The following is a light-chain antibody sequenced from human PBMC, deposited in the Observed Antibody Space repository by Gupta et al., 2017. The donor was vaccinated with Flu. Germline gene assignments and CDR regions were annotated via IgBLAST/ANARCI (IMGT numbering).Light chain of an antibody. CDR3: QQADSFPRT. CDR1: QGVGSW. J-gene: IGKJ1*01. Sequence: PSSVSASVGARVTLSCRASQGVGSWLAWYQQIPGKAPKLLVYGTSHLQDGVPSRFSGSRSGTDFTLTISSLQPEDFATYYCQQADSFPRTFGQGTKVEIK. V-gene: IGKV1-12*01. CDR2: GTS.